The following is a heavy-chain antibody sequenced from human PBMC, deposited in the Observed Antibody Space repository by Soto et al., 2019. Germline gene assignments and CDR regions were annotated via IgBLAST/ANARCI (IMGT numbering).Heavy chain of an antibody. CDR3: ARSKSPYSSSWYSYYYYGMDV. V-gene: IGHV4-39*01. CDR2: IYYSGST. CDR1: GGSISSSSYY. Sequence: ASETLSLTCTVSGGSISSSSYYWGWIRQPPGKGLEWIGSIYYSGSTYYNPSLKSRVTISVDTSKNQFSLKLSSVTAADTAVYYCARSKSPYSSSWYSYYYYGMDVWGQGTTVTVSS. D-gene: IGHD6-13*01. J-gene: IGHJ6*02.